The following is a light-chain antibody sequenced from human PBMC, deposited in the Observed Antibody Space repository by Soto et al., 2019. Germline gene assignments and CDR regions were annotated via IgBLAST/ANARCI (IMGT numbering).Light chain of an antibody. V-gene: IGKV3-20*01. J-gene: IGKJ2*01. Sequence: EIVLTQSPGTLSLSPGERATLSCRASQSVSNIYLAWYQQKPGQAPRLLIYGTSSRATGIPDRFSGSGSGTDFTLTISRLEPEDFEVYYRQKYDSSLYTFGQGTKLEIK. CDR1: QSVSNIY. CDR2: GTS. CDR3: QKYDSSLYT.